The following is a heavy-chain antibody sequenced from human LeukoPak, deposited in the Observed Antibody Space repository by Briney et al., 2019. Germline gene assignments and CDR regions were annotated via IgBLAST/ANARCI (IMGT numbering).Heavy chain of an antibody. V-gene: IGHV3-7*01. CDR2: IKQDGSEK. J-gene: IGHJ4*02. CDR3: ARDLWFGELSPYYFDY. Sequence: GGSLRLSCAASGFTFSSYWMSWVRQAPGKGLEWVANIKQDGSEKYYVDSVKGRFTISRDNAKNSLYLQMNSLRAEDTAVYYCARDLWFGELSPYYFDYWGQGTLVTVSS. D-gene: IGHD3-10*01. CDR1: GFTFSSYW.